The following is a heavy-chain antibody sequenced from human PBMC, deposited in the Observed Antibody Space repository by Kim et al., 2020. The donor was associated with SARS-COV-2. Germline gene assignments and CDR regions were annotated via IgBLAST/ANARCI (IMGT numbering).Heavy chain of an antibody. V-gene: IGHV4-61*02. J-gene: IGHJ4*02. CDR3: AREARYYDSSGYYGY. Sequence: SETLSLTCTVSGGSISSGSYYWSWIRQPAGKGLEWIGRIYTSGSTNYNPTLKSRVTISVDTSKNQFSLKLSSVTAADTAVYYCAREARYYDSSGYYGYWGQGTLVTVSS. CDR2: IYTSGST. CDR1: GGSISSGSYY. D-gene: IGHD3-22*01.